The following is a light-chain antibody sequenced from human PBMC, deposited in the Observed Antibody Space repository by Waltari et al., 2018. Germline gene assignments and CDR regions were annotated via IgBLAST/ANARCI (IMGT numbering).Light chain of an antibody. V-gene: IGLV6-57*03. Sequence: FMLTQPHSVSASPAQTVTISCTRSSGNIATNHVQWYQQRPGSAPTKVIYEDNQRPSGVPDRFSGSINSSSNSASLIISGLKAEDEADYYCQSFDSSHVVFGGGTKLTVL. J-gene: IGLJ2*01. CDR3: QSFDSSHVV. CDR2: EDN. CDR1: SGNIATNH.